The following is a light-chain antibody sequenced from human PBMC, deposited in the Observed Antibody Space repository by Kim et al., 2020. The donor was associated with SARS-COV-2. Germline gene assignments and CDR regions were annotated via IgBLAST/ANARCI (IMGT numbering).Light chain of an antibody. CDR2: SAS. Sequence: SVGDTVTIPCRTSDDIIQYLALCEKTPGKAPTPLICSASPWHSGVPSNFSGSGSWTDVTLTISGLQPEHYATYYCQQYKDYPLTFGGGTKVDIK. CDR1: DDIIQY. J-gene: IGKJ4*01. CDR3: QQYKDYPLT. V-gene: IGKV1-16*02.